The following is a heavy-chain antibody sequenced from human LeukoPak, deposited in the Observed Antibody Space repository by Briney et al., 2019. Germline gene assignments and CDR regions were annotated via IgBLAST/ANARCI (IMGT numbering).Heavy chain of an antibody. D-gene: IGHD6-19*01. J-gene: IGHJ4*02. CDR2: ISGNGGST. Sequence: GGSLRLSCAASGFTFNTYAMSWVRQAPGKGLEWVSTISGNGGSTYYADSVKGRFTISRDNSKNTLYLQMNSLRAEDTAVYYCAKDLGRSGWSDFDYWGQGTLVTVSS. V-gene: IGHV3-23*01. CDR3: AKDLGRSGWSDFDY. CDR1: GFTFNTYA.